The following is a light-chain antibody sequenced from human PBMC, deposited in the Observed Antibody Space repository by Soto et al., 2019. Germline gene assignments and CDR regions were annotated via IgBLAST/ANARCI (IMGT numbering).Light chain of an antibody. V-gene: IGKV3-15*01. CDR2: GAS. CDR3: QQYNNWPPYT. CDR1: HSVRSN. J-gene: IGKJ2*01. Sequence: IVMAQSPATLSVSPGDKATLSCRASHSVRSNLAWYQQKPGQAPRLLIYGASTRATGIPARFSGSGSGTEFTLTISSLQSADFAVYYCQQYNNWPPYTFGQGSKVDIK.